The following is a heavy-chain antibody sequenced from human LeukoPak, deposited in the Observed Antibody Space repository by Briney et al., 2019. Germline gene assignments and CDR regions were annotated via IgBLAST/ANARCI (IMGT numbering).Heavy chain of an antibody. J-gene: IGHJ5*02. CDR3: ARESRMVRGVIYWFDP. CDR1: GGSISSGSYY. D-gene: IGHD3-10*01. V-gene: IGHV4-39*07. CDR2: IYYSGST. Sequence: SETLSLTCTVSGGSISSGSYYWSWIRQPAGKGLEWIGSIYYSGSTYYNPSLKSRVTISVDTSKNQFSLKLSSVTAADTAVYYCARESRMVRGVIYWFDPWGQGTLVTVSS.